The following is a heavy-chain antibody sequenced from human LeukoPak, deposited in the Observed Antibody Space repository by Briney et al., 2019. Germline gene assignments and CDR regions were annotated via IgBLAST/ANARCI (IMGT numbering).Heavy chain of an antibody. CDR1: GGTFSSYA. D-gene: IGHD3-10*01. Sequence: ASVKVSCKASGGTFSSYAISWVRQAPGQGLEWMGGIIPIFGTANYAQKFQGRVTITADESTSTAYMELSSLRSEDTAVYYCARSGSGSYYRKRYYYHGMDVWGQGTTVTVSS. CDR2: IIPIFGTA. J-gene: IGHJ6*02. CDR3: ARSGSGSYYRKRYYYHGMDV. V-gene: IGHV1-69*13.